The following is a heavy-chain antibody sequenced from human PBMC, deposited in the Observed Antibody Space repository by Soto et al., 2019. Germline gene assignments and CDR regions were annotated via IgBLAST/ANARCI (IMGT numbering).Heavy chain of an antibody. J-gene: IGHJ4*02. Sequence: QVQLVESGGGVVQPGRSLRLSCAASGFTFSSYAMHWVRQAPGKGLEWVAVISYDGSNKYYADSVKGRFTISRDNSKNTLYLQMNSLRAEDTAVYYCERDDSGDYLDYWGQGTLVTVSS. CDR2: ISYDGSNK. CDR3: ERDDSGDYLDY. D-gene: IGHD6-19*01. CDR1: GFTFSSYA. V-gene: IGHV3-30-3*01.